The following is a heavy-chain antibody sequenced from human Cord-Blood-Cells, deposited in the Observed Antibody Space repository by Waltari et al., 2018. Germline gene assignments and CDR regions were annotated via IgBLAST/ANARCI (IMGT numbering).Heavy chain of an antibody. V-gene: IGHV1-3*01. CDR2: INAGNGNT. CDR1: GNTFTSYA. Sequence: QVQLVQSGAEVKKPGASVKVSCKASGNTFTSYAMHWVRQAPGQRLEWMGWINAGNGNTKYSQKFQGRVTITRDTSASTAYMELSSLRSEDTAVYYCAREGGEYSSSYFDYWGQGTLVTVSS. D-gene: IGHD6-6*01. J-gene: IGHJ4*02. CDR3: AREGGEYSSSYFDY.